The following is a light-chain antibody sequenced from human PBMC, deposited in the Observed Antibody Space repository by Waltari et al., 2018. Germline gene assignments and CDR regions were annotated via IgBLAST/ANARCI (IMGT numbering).Light chain of an antibody. CDR2: SND. V-gene: IGLV1-44*01. Sequence: QSVLTQPPSASGTPGQRVTISCSGSNSNIGSFTVNWYEHRPGTAPKLLIYSNDQRPSGVPDRFSGSKSGTSASLAITGLHSEDEADYYCASWDDSLNGLIFGAGTKLTVL. CDR1: NSNIGSFT. CDR3: ASWDDSLNGLI. J-gene: IGLJ2*01.